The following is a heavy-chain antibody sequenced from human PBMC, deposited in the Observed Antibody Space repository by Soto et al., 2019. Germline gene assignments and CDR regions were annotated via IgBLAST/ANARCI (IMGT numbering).Heavy chain of an antibody. CDR2: IYPGDSDI. CDR1: GYSFATYW. Sequence: GESLKISCKASGYSFATYWIGWVRQMPGKGLEWMGIIYPGDSDIRYSPSFEGQVTISANKSISTAYLQWGSLKASDTDMDYCASRRGSGNDYYYNYVMDVWGQGTTVTVSS. CDR3: ASRRGSGNDYYYNYVMDV. D-gene: IGHD1-26*01. V-gene: IGHV5-51*01. J-gene: IGHJ6*02.